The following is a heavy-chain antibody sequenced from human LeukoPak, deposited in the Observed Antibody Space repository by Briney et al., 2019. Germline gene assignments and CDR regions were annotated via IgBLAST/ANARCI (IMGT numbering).Heavy chain of an antibody. J-gene: IGHJ4*02. V-gene: IGHV3-33*01. CDR2: ISNDGNKK. CDR3: ARAYYSDITDYPYIGY. D-gene: IGHD3-22*01. Sequence: PGKSLRLSCAASGFTFSTYGMHWVRQAPGKGLEWVAVISNDGNKKFYVDSVRGRFTISRDNSKNTLYLQMNSLRAEDTAVYYCARAYYSDITDYPYIGYWGQGVLVTVSS. CDR1: GFTFSTYG.